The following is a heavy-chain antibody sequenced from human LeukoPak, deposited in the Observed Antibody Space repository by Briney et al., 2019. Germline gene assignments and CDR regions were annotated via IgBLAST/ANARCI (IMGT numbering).Heavy chain of an antibody. V-gene: IGHV4-59*01. CDR2: IYYSGST. Sequence: SETLSLTCTVSGGSISSYYWSWIRQPPGKGLEWIGYIYYSGSTNYNPSLKSRVTISVDTSKNQFSLKLSSVTAADTAVYHCAREGYSSAFDIWGQGTMVTVSS. CDR3: AREGYSSAFDI. D-gene: IGHD5-18*01. J-gene: IGHJ3*02. CDR1: GGSISSYY.